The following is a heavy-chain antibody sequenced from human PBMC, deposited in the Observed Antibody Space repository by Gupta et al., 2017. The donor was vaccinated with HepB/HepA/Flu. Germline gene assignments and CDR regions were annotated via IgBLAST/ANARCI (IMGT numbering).Heavy chain of an antibody. CDR1: GFTFSSYA. D-gene: IGHD3-3*01. J-gene: IGHJ3*02. CDR2: ISGSGGST. CDR3: AVFAERDYDSIHLPQDAFDI. Sequence: EVQLLESGGGLVQPGGSLRLSCAASGFTFSSYAMSWVRQAPGKGLEWVSAISGSGGSTYYADSVKGRFTISRDNSKNTLYLQMNSLRAEDTAVYYCAVFAERDYDSIHLPQDAFDIWGQGTMVTVSS. V-gene: IGHV3-23*01.